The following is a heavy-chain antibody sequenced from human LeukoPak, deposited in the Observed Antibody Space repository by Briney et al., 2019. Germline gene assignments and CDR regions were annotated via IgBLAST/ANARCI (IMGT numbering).Heavy chain of an antibody. CDR3: VGSWSPILFDY. CDR2: IYHTGST. J-gene: IGHJ4*02. CDR1: GDSIRTYY. V-gene: IGHV4-59*08. Sequence: PSETLSLTCSVSGDSIRTYYYSWIRQSPGKGLEWIGNIYHTGSTSYNPSLKRRVTISIDTSRSQFSLKMSSVTAADTAVYYCVGSWSPILFDYWGQGALVTVSS. D-gene: IGHD6-19*01.